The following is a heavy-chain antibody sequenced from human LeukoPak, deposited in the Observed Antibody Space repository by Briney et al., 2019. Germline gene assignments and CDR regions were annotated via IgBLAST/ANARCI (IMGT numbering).Heavy chain of an antibody. V-gene: IGHV4-38-2*02. J-gene: IGHJ5*02. CDR1: GYSISSGYY. CDR2: IYHSGST. CDR3: ARKGMYSGSYGSRWFDP. Sequence: SETLSLTCTVSGYSISSGYYWGWIRQPPGKGLEWIGSIYHSGSTYYNPSLKSRVTISVDTSKNQFSLKLSSVTAADTAVYYCARKGMYSGSYGSRWFDPWGQGTLVTVSS. D-gene: IGHD1-26*01.